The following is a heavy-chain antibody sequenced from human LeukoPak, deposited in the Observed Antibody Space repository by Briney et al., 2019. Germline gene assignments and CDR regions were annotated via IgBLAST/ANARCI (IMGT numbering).Heavy chain of an antibody. V-gene: IGHV3-30*02. Sequence: GGSLRLSCAASGFIFSNYAMHWVRQAPGKGLDWVTLIRYDGSNKYYAESVKGRFTISRDNSKNTLYLQMNSLRAEDTAVYYCAKAIHSSSSGVVDYWGQGTLVTVSS. CDR2: IRYDGSNK. CDR3: AKAIHSSSSGVVDY. J-gene: IGHJ4*02. D-gene: IGHD6-6*01. CDR1: GFIFSNYA.